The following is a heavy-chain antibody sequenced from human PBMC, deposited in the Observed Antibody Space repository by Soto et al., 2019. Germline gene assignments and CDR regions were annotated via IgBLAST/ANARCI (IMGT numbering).Heavy chain of an antibody. Sequence: EVQLEESGGGLVQPGGSLRLSCAASGFTLGTYWMTWVRQAPGKGLEWVANIKQDESKKSYLDSVRGRFTISRDNASNSLYLQMNSLRVEDTGLYYCARDVSPGSSSLYLDAFDIWGQGTMVIVSS. J-gene: IGHJ3*02. V-gene: IGHV3-7*05. CDR2: IKQDESKK. CDR3: ARDVSPGSSSLYLDAFDI. CDR1: GFTLGTYW. D-gene: IGHD3-10*01.